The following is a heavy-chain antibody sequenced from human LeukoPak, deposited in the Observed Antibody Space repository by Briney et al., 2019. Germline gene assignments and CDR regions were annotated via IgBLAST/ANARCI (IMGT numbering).Heavy chain of an antibody. CDR2: IDPSDSYT. CDR3: ARLYCSGGRCYSDWYFDL. J-gene: IGHJ2*01. V-gene: IGHV5-10-1*01. Sequence: GESLKISCKGSGYSFPSYWISWVRQMPGKGLEWMGRIDPSDSYTKYSPSFQGHVTISADKSISTAYLQWSSLKASDTAMYYCARLYCSGGRCYSDWYFDLWGRGTLVTVSS. D-gene: IGHD2-15*01. CDR1: GYSFPSYW.